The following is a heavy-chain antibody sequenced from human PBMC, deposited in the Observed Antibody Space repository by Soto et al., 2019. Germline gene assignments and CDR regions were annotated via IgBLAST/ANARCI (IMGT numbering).Heavy chain of an antibody. D-gene: IGHD4-17*01. CDR2: IYPGDSET. CDR3: ARRSYGGNSNYYFDY. V-gene: IGHV5-51*01. CDR1: GYSFTSYW. J-gene: IGHJ4*02. Sequence: GESLKISCKGSGYSFTSYWIGWVRQMPGKGLEWMGIIYPGDSETRYSPSFQGQVTISADKSISTAYLQWSSLKASDTAMYYCARRSYGGNSNYYFDYWGQGTLVTVSS.